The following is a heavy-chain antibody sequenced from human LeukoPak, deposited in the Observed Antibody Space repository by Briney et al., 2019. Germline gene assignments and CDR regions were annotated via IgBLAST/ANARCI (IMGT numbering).Heavy chain of an antibody. CDR2: IDWDDDK. J-gene: IGHJ4*02. Sequence: SGPTLVNPTQTLTLTCTFSGFSLSTTGMCVTWFRQPPGEALECLARIDWDDDKYYSTSLKTRLTISKDTSKGQVVLTLTNMDPVDTATYYCTRISPWPKRTAVARDFWGQGTLVTVSS. V-gene: IGHV2-70*11. D-gene: IGHD6-19*01. CDR1: GFSLSTTGMC. CDR3: TRISPWPKRTAVARDF.